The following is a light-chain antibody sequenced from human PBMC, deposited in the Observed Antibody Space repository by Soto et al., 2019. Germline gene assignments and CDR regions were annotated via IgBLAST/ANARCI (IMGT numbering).Light chain of an antibody. V-gene: IGLV2-14*01. J-gene: IGLJ3*02. CDR1: SSDVGGYNY. CDR2: EVS. Sequence: QSALTQPASVSGSPGQSITISCTGTSSDVGGYNYVSWYQQHPGKAPKLMIYEVSNRPSGVSNRFSGSKSGNTASLTISGLXXEDEADYYCSSYTSSSTPWVFGGGTKLTVL. CDR3: SSYTSSSTPWV.